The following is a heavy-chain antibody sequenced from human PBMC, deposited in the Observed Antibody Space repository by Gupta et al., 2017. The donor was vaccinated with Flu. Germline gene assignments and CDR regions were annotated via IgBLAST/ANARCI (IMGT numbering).Heavy chain of an antibody. CDR1: GFTFSDSP. CDR2: IRTEHYENSAT. D-gene: IGHD1-1*01. CDR3: ATDLNWSFDC. V-gene: IGHV3-48*02. Sequence: EVRLVESGGGLVQPGGSLSLSCAASGFTFSDSPMNWVRQAPGKGLEWLSNIRTEHYENSATSYADSVKGRFTVSRDDAKNSLYLQMNSLRDEDTAVYYCATDLNWSFDCWGQGILVTVSS. J-gene: IGHJ4*02.